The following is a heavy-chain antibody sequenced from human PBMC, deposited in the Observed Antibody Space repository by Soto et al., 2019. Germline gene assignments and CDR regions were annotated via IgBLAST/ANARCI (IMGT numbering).Heavy chain of an antibody. D-gene: IGHD3-22*01. CDR2: INHSGST. CDR3: AKDTYYYSSSGYYVFDS. CDR1: GGSFSGYY. V-gene: IGHV4-34*01. J-gene: IGHJ4*02. Sequence: TSETLSLTCAVYGGSFSGYYWSWIRQPPGKGLEWIGEINHSGSTNYNPSLKSRVTISVDTSKNQFSLKLSSVTAADTAVYYCAKDTYYYSSSGYYVFDSWGQGTLVTVSS.